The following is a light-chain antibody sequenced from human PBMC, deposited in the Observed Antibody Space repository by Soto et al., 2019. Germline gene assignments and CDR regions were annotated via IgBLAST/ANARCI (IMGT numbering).Light chain of an antibody. CDR1: QVISSW. V-gene: IGKV1-12*01. J-gene: IGKJ4*01. Sequence: DIQMTQSPSSVSASVGDRVTITCRASQVISSWLAWYQQKPGKAPKLLIYAASSLQPGVPSRFRGSGSGTDFTLTISRLQPEDFATYYCQQATSFPLTFGGGTKVEIK. CDR3: QQATSFPLT. CDR2: AAS.